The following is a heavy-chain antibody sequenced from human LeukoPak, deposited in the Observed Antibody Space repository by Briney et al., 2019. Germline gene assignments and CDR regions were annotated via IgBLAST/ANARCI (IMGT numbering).Heavy chain of an antibody. Sequence: GGSLRLSWAASGFIVSSTYMSWVRQAPGKGLEWVSIFYSGDSTYYADCVKGRFTISRDNSRNTVYLQMNSLRAEDTAVYYCAKNRVGASGLAEYFEHWGQGTLVAVSS. CDR3: AKNRVGASGLAEYFEH. CDR1: GFIVSSTY. CDR2: FYSGDST. V-gene: IGHV3-53*01. D-gene: IGHD1-26*01. J-gene: IGHJ1*01.